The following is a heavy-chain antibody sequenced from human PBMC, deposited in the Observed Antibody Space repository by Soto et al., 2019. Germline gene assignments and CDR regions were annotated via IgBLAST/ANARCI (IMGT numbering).Heavy chain of an antibody. CDR2: ISYDGSNK. D-gene: IGHD1-26*01. Sequence: QVQLVESGGGVVQPGRSLRLSCAASGFTFSSYAMHWVRQAPGKGLEWVAVISYDGSNKYYADSVKGRFTISRDNSKNTLYLQMNSMRAEDTAVYYCARVGAPELTDYYDYGMDVWGQGTTVTVSS. J-gene: IGHJ6*02. CDR1: GFTFSSYA. V-gene: IGHV3-30-3*01. CDR3: ARVGAPELTDYYDYGMDV.